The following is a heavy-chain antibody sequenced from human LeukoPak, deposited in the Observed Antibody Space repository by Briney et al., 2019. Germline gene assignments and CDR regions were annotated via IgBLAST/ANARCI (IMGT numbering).Heavy chain of an antibody. Sequence: SETLSLTCTVSGYSINNNYYWDWIRQPPGKGLDWIASIYHSGKTYYNPSLKSRVTISIDTSKNQFSLQLTSVTAADTAVYYCARDYYDSSGYYGKWSWFDPWGQGILVIVSS. D-gene: IGHD3-22*01. CDR2: IYHSGKT. V-gene: IGHV4-38-2*02. CDR1: GYSINNNYY. J-gene: IGHJ5*02. CDR3: ARDYYDSSGYYGKWSWFDP.